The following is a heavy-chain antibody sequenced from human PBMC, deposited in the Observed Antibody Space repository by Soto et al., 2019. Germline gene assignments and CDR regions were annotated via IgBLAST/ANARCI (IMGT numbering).Heavy chain of an antibody. D-gene: IGHD2-2*01. Sequence: SETLALTCAMSGGSVNKGGYSVSLILQTPVKGLELLAYIYRTGHTIYNPSLNSRATISLDEPNNQFSLHLTSVTAADTVVYYCARSIVTPSAMFDHWGQGLLVTVS. CDR3: ARSIVTPSAMFDH. V-gene: IGHV4-30-2*01. J-gene: IGHJ5*02. CDR1: GGSVNKGGYS. CDR2: IYRTGHT.